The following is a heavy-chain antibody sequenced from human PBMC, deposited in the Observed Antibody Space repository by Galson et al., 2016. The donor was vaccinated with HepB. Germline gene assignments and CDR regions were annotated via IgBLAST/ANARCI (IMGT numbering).Heavy chain of an antibody. J-gene: IGHJ4*02. Sequence: SETLSLTCTVSGASVTYYYWAWIRQSPGKGLEWIAYFYHGGNTNYNPSLKSRVTMSMDTSKNQFSLRLNSVTAADTAMYYCGRVGDYYDSSGYVDYWGQGTLVTVSS. CDR3: GRVGDYYDSSGYVDY. V-gene: IGHV4-59*02. CDR1: GASVTYYY. CDR2: FYHGGNT. D-gene: IGHD3-22*01.